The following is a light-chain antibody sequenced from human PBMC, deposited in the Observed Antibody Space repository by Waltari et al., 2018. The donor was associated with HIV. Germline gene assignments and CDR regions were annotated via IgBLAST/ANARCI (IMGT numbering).Light chain of an antibody. J-gene: IGLJ2*01. V-gene: IGLV1-44*01. CDR3: AAWDDSRNGVV. CDR2: SDN. CDR1: RSNIRSNP. Sequence: QPVLTQPPSASGPLGQRFTLSRSGRRSNIRSNPLNWYQHLPGTAPKLLIYSDNHRPSGVADRFSGSKSGTSASLAISGLQSEDEADYYCAAWDDSRNGVVFGGGTKLTVL.